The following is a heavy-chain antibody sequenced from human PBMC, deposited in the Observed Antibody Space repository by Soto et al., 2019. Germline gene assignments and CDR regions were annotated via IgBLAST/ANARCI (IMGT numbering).Heavy chain of an antibody. CDR3: AKRGGRGYSYGYEFSVFDY. CDR1: GFTFSSYA. CDR2: ISGSGGST. D-gene: IGHD5-18*01. J-gene: IGHJ4*02. Sequence: EVQLLESGGGLVQPGGSLRLSCAASGFTFSSYAMSWVRQAPGKGLEWVSAISGSGGSTYYADSVKGRFTISRDNTKNTLYLQMNRLRAEDTAVYYCAKRGGRGYSYGYEFSVFDYWCQGTLVTVSS. V-gene: IGHV3-23*01.